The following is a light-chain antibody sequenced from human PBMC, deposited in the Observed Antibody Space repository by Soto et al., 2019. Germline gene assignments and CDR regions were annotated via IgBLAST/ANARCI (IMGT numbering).Light chain of an antibody. CDR1: XXIXXD. J-gene: IGKJ4*01. V-gene: IGKV1-6*01. CDR3: LQDYNYPLT. Sequence: AIQXTXSPXSXSASXGXXXXXTCXAXXXIXXDLGWYQQKPGKAPKLLIYAASSLQSGVPSRFSGSGSGTDFTLTISSLQPEDFATYYCLQDYNYPLTFGGGTKVEIK. CDR2: AAS.